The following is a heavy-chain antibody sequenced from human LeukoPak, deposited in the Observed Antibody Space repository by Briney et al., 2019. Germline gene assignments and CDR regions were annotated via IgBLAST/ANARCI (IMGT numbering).Heavy chain of an antibody. CDR3: TRDVAGSSWYPNYYYYYYMDV. CDR2: IRSKAYGGTT. D-gene: IGHD6-13*01. Sequence: GGSLRLSCTASGFTFGDYAMSWFRQAPGKGLEWGGFIRSKAYGGTTEYAASVKGRFTISRDDSKSIAYLQMNSLKTEDTAVYYCTRDVAGSSWYPNYYYYYYMDVWGKGTTVTVSS. V-gene: IGHV3-49*03. CDR1: GFTFGDYA. J-gene: IGHJ6*03.